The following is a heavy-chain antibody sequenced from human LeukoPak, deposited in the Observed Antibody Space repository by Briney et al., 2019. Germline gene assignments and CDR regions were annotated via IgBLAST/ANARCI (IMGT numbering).Heavy chain of an antibody. Sequence: SETLSLTCTVSGGSISSSSYYWGWIRQPPGKGLEWIGSIYYSGSTYYNPSLKSRVTISVDTSKNQFSLKLSSVTAADTAVYYCASFHLWFGELSGYWGQGTLVTVSS. CDR2: IYYSGST. D-gene: IGHD3-10*01. CDR1: GGSISSSSYY. V-gene: IGHV4-39*01. J-gene: IGHJ4*02. CDR3: ASFHLWFGELSGY.